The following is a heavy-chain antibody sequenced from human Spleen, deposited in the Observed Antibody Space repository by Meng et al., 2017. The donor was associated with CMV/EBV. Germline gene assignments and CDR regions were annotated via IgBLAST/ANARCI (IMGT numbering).Heavy chain of an antibody. Sequence: GESLKISCAASGFTFSSYSMNWVRQAPGKGLEWVSSISSSSSYIYYADSVKGRFTISRDNAKNSLYLQMNSLRAEDTAVYYCARGLRASIDYWGQGTLVTLSS. J-gene: IGHJ4*02. V-gene: IGHV3-21*01. CDR1: GFTFSSYS. CDR3: ARGLRASIDY. CDR2: ISSSSSYI. D-gene: IGHD4-17*01.